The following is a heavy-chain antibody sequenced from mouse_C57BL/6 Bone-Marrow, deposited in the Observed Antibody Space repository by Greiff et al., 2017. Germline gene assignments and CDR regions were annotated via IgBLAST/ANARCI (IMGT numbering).Heavy chain of an antibody. CDR3: AREDGTDYFDY. Sequence: EVQLVESGGGLVKPGGSLKLSCAASGFTFSSYAMSWVRQTPEKRLEWVATISDGGSYTYYPDNVKGRFTISRDNAKNNLYLQMSHLKSEETAMYYCAREDGTDYFDYWGQGTTLTVSS. CDR1: GFTFSSYA. CDR2: ISDGGSYT. J-gene: IGHJ2*01. V-gene: IGHV5-4*01. D-gene: IGHD4-1*01.